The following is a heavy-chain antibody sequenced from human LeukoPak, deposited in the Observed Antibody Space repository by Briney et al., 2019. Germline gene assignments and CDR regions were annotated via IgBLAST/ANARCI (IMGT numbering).Heavy chain of an antibody. CDR1: GGSISSYY. CDR3: ARDGGYSYGPTPFDY. Sequence: PSETLSLTCTVSGGSISSYYWSWIRQPPGKGLEWIGHIYYSGSTNYNPSLKSRVTIAVDTSKNQFSLKLSSVTAADTAVYYCARDGGYSYGPTPFDYWGQGTLVTVSS. J-gene: IGHJ4*02. D-gene: IGHD5-18*01. CDR2: IYYSGST. V-gene: IGHV4-59*01.